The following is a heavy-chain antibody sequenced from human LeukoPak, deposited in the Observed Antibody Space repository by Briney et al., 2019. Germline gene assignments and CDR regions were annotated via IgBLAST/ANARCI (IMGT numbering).Heavy chain of an antibody. Sequence: PGGSLRLSCAASGFTFSSYSMNWVRQAPGKGLEWVSSISSSSSYIYYADSVKGRFTISRDNAKNSLYLQMNSLRAEDTAVYYCARDSKTLARYCSSTSCSPFDYWGQGTPVTVSS. V-gene: IGHV3-21*01. CDR3: ARDSKTLARYCSSTSCSPFDY. CDR1: GFTFSSYS. J-gene: IGHJ4*02. CDR2: ISSSSSYI. D-gene: IGHD2-2*01.